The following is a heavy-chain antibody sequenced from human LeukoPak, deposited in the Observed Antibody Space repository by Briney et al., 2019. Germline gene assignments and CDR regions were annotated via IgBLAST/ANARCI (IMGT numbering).Heavy chain of an antibody. J-gene: IGHJ6*02. CDR3: ATARQYDDFAGYPWYYGLDV. CDR2: LDPEDGAT. CDR1: GDTLIELA. Sequence: GASVKVSCKVSGDTLIELAIHWVRQAPGKGLEWMGGLDPEDGATMYAQKFEGRVSMTEDTTTDTAYMELSSVRSEDTAVYYCATARQYDDFAGYPWYYGLDVWGRGTTVTVSS. D-gene: IGHD3/OR15-3a*01. V-gene: IGHV1-24*01.